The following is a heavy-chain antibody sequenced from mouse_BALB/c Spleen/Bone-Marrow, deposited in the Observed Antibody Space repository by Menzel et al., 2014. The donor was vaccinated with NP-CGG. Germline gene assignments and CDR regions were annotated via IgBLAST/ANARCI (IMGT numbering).Heavy chain of an antibody. CDR1: GYSFTGYN. V-gene: IGHV1S135*01. CDR2: IDPYNGGT. CDR3: AREAAYYGNYGAMDY. D-gene: IGHD2-10*01. Sequence: EVQLVESGPELGKPGASVKISCKASGYSFTGYNMYWVRQSHRKSLEWIGYIDPYNGGTSYNQKSKGKATLTVDKSSSTAYMHLKSLTSEDSAIYYCAREAAYYGNYGAMDYWGRGTSVTVSS. J-gene: IGHJ4*01.